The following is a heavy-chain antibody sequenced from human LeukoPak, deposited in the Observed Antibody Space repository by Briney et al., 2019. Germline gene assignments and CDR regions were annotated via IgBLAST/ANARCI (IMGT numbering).Heavy chain of an antibody. V-gene: IGHV3-48*03. Sequence: GGSLRLSCAASGFTFSSYEMNWVRQAPGKGLEWVSYISSGSTIYDADSVKGRLTISRDNAKNSLYLQMNSLRAEDTAVYYCARESIAVAGAPFDYWGQGTLVTVSS. J-gene: IGHJ4*02. CDR3: ARESIAVAGAPFDY. CDR2: ISSGSTI. CDR1: GFTFSSYE. D-gene: IGHD6-19*01.